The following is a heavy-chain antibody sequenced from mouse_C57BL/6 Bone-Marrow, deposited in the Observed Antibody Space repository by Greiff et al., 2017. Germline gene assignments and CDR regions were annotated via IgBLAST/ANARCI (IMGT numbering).Heavy chain of an antibody. D-gene: IGHD2-4*01. J-gene: IGHJ4*01. V-gene: IGHV2-2*02. CDR1: GFSLTSYG. CDR2: IWSGGST. Sequence: VQLQEPGPGLVQPSQSLSITCTVSGFSLTSYGVHWVRQSPGKGLEWLGVIWSGGSTAYNAAFISRLSISKDNSKSQVFFKMNSLQANDTAIYYCARREHYDYGEGYAMDDWGQGTSVTVSS. CDR3: ARREHYDYGEGYAMDD.